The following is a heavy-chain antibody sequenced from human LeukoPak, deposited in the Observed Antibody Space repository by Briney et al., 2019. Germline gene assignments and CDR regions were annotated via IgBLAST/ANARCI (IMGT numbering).Heavy chain of an antibody. Sequence: ASVKVSCRASGYTFTGYYMHWVRQAPGQGLEWMGWINPNSGGTNYAQKFQGRVTMTRDTSISTAYMELSRLRSDDTAVYYCARGTVVEMATITFGYWGQGTLVTVSS. V-gene: IGHV1-2*02. CDR3: ARGTVVEMATITFGY. J-gene: IGHJ4*02. CDR1: GYTFTGYY. D-gene: IGHD5-24*01. CDR2: INPNSGGT.